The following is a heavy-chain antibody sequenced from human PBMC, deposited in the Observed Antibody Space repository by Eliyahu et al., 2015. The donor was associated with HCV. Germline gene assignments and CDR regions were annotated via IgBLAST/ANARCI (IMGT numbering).Heavy chain of an antibody. D-gene: IGHD3-10*01. V-gene: IGHV3-33*08. CDR2: IWYDGTNR. J-gene: IGHJ4*02. Sequence: QVQLVESGGGVVQPGRSLRLSCAASGFTFSSFGMHWVRQAPGKGLGWVAFIWYDGTNREYGDSVKGRFTISRDNSKNTLYLQMNSLRAEDTAVYYCASDGSGNYWGQGTLVTVSS. CDR1: GFTFSSFG. CDR3: ASDGSGNY.